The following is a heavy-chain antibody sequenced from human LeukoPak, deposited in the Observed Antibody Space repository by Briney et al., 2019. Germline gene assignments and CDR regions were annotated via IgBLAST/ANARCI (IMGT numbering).Heavy chain of an antibody. CDR1: SGSINSSSYY. Sequence: PSETLSLTCTVSSGSINSSSYYWRWIRQPPGQGLEWIGSNYYTGSTYYNPSLKRRVAISVDTSKNQFSLKLSSVTAAATAVYYCARRRSKGFLEWPDCDYWGEGTLVTVSS. CDR3: ARRRSKGFLEWPDCDY. J-gene: IGHJ4*02. D-gene: IGHD3-3*01. V-gene: IGHV4-39*01. CDR2: NYYTGST.